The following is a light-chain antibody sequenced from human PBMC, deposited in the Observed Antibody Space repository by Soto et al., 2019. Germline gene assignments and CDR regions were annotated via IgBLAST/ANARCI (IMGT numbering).Light chain of an antibody. CDR1: QTITTY. CDR3: QQYNDFSPFT. Sequence: IQMPQYPYSLFASVGDSVTITCLASQTITTYLNWYRQKPGKAPKLLIYAASSLQSGVPSRFSGSRSGTEFTLTISSLQPDDFAAYYCQQYNDFSPFTFGPVTKVDI. CDR2: AAS. V-gene: IGKV1-39*01. J-gene: IGKJ3*01.